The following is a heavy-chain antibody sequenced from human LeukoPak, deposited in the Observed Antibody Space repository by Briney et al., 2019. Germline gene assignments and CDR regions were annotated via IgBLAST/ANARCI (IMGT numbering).Heavy chain of an antibody. CDR2: IKNDGRTT. CDR1: GMTFSHRW. J-gene: IGHJ4*02. Sequence: GGSQRLSCAASGMTFSHRWMHWVRQAPGNGLVWVSLIKNDGRTTIYADSVKGRFTISRDNGKSTLYLQMNSLRAEDTGIYYCTTGPSYGYEWWGQGTVVTVSS. CDR3: TTGPSYGYEW. V-gene: IGHV3-74*01. D-gene: IGHD3-16*01.